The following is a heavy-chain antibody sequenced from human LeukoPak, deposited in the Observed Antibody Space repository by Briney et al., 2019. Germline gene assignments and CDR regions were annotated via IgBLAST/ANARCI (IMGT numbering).Heavy chain of an antibody. J-gene: IGHJ4*02. V-gene: IGHV3-48*01. D-gene: IGHD1/OR15-1a*01. CDR3: ASTLSLTTDY. Sequence: GGSLRLSCAASGFTFSSYSMNWVRQAPGKGLEWVSYISSSSSTIYYADSVKGRFTIFRDNAKNSLYLQMNSLRAEDTAVYYCASTLSLTTDYWGQGTLVTVSS. CDR1: GFTFSSYS. CDR2: ISSSSSTI.